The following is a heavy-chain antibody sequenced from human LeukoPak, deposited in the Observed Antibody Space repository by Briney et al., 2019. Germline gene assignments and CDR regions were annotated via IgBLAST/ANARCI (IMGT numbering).Heavy chain of an antibody. J-gene: IGHJ5*02. CDR2: INHSGST. D-gene: IGHD3-10*01. CDR3: ARRNPYYYGSGSYYNNWFDP. CDR1: GASFSGYY. Sequence: SETLSLTCAVYGASFSGYYWSWIRQPPGKGLEWLGEINHSGSTNYNPSLKSRFTISVETSKNQFSLKLSSESAADTAVYYCARRNPYYYGSGSYYNNWFDPWGQGTLVTVSS. V-gene: IGHV4-34*01.